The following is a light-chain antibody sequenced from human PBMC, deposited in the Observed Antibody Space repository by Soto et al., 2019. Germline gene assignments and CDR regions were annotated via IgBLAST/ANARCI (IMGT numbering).Light chain of an antibody. CDR1: QTSSSL. CDR2: KTS. CDR3: QRYGSYPWT. V-gene: IGKV1-5*03. Sequence: DVRISQSPSTLSASIGDRVTVAGRGSQTSSSLVSCYQQKPGKAPRLLIYKTSSLESGVPSRFSGSGSGTEFTLTISGLQPDDFASYYCQRYGSYPWTFGQGTKVDIK. J-gene: IGKJ1*01.